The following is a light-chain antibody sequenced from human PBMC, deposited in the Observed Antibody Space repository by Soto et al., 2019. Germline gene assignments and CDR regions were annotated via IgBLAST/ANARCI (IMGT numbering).Light chain of an antibody. J-gene: IGKJ1*01. CDR1: QNLGTLY. CDR2: SAS. Sequence: EIVFTQSPGTLSLSPGERGTLSCRASQNLGTLYLAWFQQKSGQAPRLLIYSASRRATGIPDRFSGSGSGTDFTLTITRVEHEDFAMYYCQHYAGSSWTFGQGTKVDIK. CDR3: QHYAGSSWT. V-gene: IGKV3-20*01.